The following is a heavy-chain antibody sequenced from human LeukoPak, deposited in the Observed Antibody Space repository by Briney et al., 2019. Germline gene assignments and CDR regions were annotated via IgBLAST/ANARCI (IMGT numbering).Heavy chain of an antibody. V-gene: IGHV4-59*13. J-gene: IGHJ6*03. CDR1: GGSISTYF. CDR3: ARSSKTYYMDV. Sequence: SETLSLTCTVSGGSISTYFWTWIRQPPGKGQEWVGYIYYSGSTHYNSSLKSRVSISIDTSNNQFSLQLNSVTAADTAVYYCARSSKTYYMDVWGRGTTVTVSS. CDR2: IYYSGST.